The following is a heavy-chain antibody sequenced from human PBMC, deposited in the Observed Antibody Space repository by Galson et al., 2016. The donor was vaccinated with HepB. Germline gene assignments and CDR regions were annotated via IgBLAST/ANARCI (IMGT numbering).Heavy chain of an antibody. CDR1: GFVFSAYG. CDR2: ISNAGSYR. CDR3: ARSGGTYSSSSYYFDS. V-gene: IGHV3-21*01. J-gene: IGHJ4*02. D-gene: IGHD6-6*01. Sequence: SCAGSGFVFSAYGFNWIRQAPGKGLEWVSSISNAGSYRHYTDSVKGRFTISRDNDKHSLYLQMNSLRAEDTAVYYCARSGGTYSSSSYYFDSWGQGTLVAVSS.